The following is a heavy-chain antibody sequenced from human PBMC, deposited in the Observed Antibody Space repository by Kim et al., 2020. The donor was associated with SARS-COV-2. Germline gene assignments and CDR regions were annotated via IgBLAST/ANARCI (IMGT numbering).Heavy chain of an antibody. CDR1: GFTFSSYG. V-gene: IGHV3-33*01. CDR2: IWYDGSNK. D-gene: IGHD6-13*01. J-gene: IGHJ3*02. Sequence: GGSLRLSCAASGFTFSSYGMHWVRQAPGKGLEWVAVIWYDGSNKYYADSVKGRFTISRDNSKNTLYLQMNSLRAEDTAVYYCAREGAAAGTGDAFDIWGQGTMVTVSS. CDR3: AREGAAAGTGDAFDI.